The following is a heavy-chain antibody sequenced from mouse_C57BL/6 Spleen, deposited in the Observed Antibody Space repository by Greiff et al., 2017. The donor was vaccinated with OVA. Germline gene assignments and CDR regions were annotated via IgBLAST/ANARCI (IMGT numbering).Heavy chain of an antibody. J-gene: IGHJ1*03. V-gene: IGHV1-50*01. CDR3: ARDGYYYGRFDV. Sequence: VQLQQPGAELVKPGASVKLSCKASGYTFTSYWMQWVKQRPGQGLEWIGEIDPSDSYTNYNQKFKGKATLTVDTSSSTAYMQLSSLTSEDSAVYYCARDGYYYGRFDVWGTGTTVTVSS. D-gene: IGHD1-1*01. CDR1: GYTFTSYW. CDR2: IDPSDSYT.